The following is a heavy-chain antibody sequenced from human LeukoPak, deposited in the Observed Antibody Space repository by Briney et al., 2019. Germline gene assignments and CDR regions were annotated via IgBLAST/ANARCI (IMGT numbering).Heavy chain of an antibody. CDR2: INHSGST. D-gene: IGHD3-16*02. Sequence: SETLSLTCAVYGVSFSGYYWSWIRQPPGKGLEWIGEINHSGSTNYNPSLKSRVTISVDTSKNQFSLKLSSVTAADTAVYYCASTPRPARVWGSYRFDYWGQGTLVTVSS. CDR3: ASTPRPARVWGSYRFDY. CDR1: GVSFSGYY. J-gene: IGHJ4*02. V-gene: IGHV4-34*01.